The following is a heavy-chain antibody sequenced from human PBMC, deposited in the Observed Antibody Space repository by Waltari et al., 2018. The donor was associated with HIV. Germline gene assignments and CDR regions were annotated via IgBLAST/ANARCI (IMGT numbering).Heavy chain of an antibody. CDR1: GFTFGSHC. CDR2: IKPDGSET. J-gene: IGHJ4*02. Sequence: EVQLVESGGGLVQPGESLRLSCAASGFTFGSHCMSWVRQAPGKGLEWVANIKPDGSETYYVDSVKGRFTISRDNAKTSLYLQMNSLRAEDTAVYFCAREYFYESSGYYYRSTFDYWGQGTLVTVSS. CDR3: AREYFYESSGYYYRSTFDY. D-gene: IGHD3-22*01. V-gene: IGHV3-7*01.